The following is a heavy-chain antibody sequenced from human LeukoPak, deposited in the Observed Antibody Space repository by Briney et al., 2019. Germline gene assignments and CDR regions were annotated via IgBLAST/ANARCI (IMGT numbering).Heavy chain of an antibody. V-gene: IGHV3-9*01. CDR2: ISWNSGII. J-gene: IGHJ6*03. CDR1: GFTFTDYA. Sequence: GGSLRLSCAGSGFTFTDYAMYWVRQAPGKGLEWVSGISWNSGIIGYADSVKGRFTISRDNAKNSLYLQMNSLRAEDTALYYCAKADYYYYMNVWGKGTTVTVSS. CDR3: AKADYYYYMNV.